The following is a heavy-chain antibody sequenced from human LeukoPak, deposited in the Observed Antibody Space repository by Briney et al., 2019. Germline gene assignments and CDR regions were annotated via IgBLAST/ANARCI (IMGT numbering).Heavy chain of an antibody. CDR3: AGLYF. CDR1: GGSISSYW. Sequence: SETLSLTCTVSGGSISSYWWSWVRQPAGKGLEWLGRVYTSGSAVYNPSLSSRVTMSVDTSKNQLSLKLNSVTAADTAIYYCAGLYFWGQGTLVTVSS. CDR2: VYTSGSA. V-gene: IGHV4-4*07. J-gene: IGHJ4*02.